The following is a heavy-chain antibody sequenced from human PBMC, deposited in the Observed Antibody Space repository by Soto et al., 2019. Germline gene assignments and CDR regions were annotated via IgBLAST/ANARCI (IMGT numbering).Heavy chain of an antibody. CDR1: GFTFSSYW. CDR3: ARDSPFGGTARGYDYVWGSYRTGGWFDP. D-gene: IGHD3-16*02. Sequence: GGSLRLSCAASGFTFSSYWMSWVRQAPGKGLEWVANIKQDGSEKYYVDSVKGRFTISRDNAKNSLYLQMNSRRAEDRAVYYCARDSPFGGTARGYDYVWGSYRTGGWFDPWGQGTLVTVSS. CDR2: IKQDGSEK. J-gene: IGHJ5*02. V-gene: IGHV3-7*05.